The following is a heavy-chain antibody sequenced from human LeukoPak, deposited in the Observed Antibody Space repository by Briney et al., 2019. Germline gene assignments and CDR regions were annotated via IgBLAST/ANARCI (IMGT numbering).Heavy chain of an antibody. CDR1: GYTFTSYY. CDR3: AGEGDGSGSYYEYYFDY. J-gene: IGHJ4*02. V-gene: IGHV1-46*01. Sequence: ASVKVSCKASGYTFTSYYMHWVRQAPGQGLEWMGIINPSGGSTSYAQKFQGRVTMTRDTSTSTVYMELSSLRSEDTAVYYCAGEGDGSGSYYEYYFDYWGQGTLVTVSS. D-gene: IGHD3-10*01. CDR2: INPSGGST.